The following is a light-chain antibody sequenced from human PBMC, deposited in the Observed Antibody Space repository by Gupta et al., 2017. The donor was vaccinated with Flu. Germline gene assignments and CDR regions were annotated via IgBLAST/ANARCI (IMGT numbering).Light chain of an antibody. V-gene: IGKV3-11*01. J-gene: IGKJ1*01. CDR3: QQCSNWPRT. Sequence: EIVLTQSPATLSLSPGERATLSCRASQSVGSYLAWYQQKPGQAPRLLIYDATNRATGIPARFSGSGSVTDFTLTISSLEPEEFAVYYCQQCSNWPRTFGQGTKVEIK. CDR2: DAT. CDR1: QSVGSY.